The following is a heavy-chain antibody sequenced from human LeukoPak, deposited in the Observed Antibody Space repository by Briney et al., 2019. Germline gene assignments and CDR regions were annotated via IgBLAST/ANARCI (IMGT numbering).Heavy chain of an antibody. Sequence: SETLSLTCSVSNGSINDYYWVWIRQPPGKGLEWIGYVYFSGSTNYNPSLKSRLTISLDTSKNQFSLKLSSVTAADTAVYYCAAQDGNYRENWFDPWGQGTLVTVSS. CDR3: AAQDGNYRENWFDP. D-gene: IGHD1-7*01. J-gene: IGHJ5*02. V-gene: IGHV4-59*01. CDR2: VYFSGST. CDR1: NGSINDYY.